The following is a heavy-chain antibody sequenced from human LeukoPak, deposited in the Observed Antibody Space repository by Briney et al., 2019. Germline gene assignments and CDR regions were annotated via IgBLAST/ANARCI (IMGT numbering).Heavy chain of an antibody. CDR2: IDQDGSEK. Sequence: PGGSLRLSCVASGFTFSRYWMSWVRQAPGKGLEWVANIDQDGSEKCYVDSVKGRFTISRDNTKNSLFLQMNSLRAEDTAVYYCARDDVVMVYAHDYWGQGILVTVSS. CDR1: GFTFSRYW. D-gene: IGHD2-8*01. V-gene: IGHV3-7*05. CDR3: ARDDVVMVYAHDY. J-gene: IGHJ4*02.